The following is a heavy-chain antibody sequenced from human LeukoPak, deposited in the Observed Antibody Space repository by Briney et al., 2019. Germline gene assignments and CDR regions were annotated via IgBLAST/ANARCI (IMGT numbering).Heavy chain of an antibody. Sequence: SETLSLTCTVSGGSLSSYYWSWIRQPPEKGLEWIGYIYYSGSTNYNPSLKSRVTISVDTSKNQFSLKLSSVTAADTAVYYCARHRIAVSIFDYWGQGTLVTVSS. CDR1: GGSLSSYY. J-gene: IGHJ4*02. CDR3: ARHRIAVSIFDY. D-gene: IGHD6-19*01. CDR2: IYYSGST. V-gene: IGHV4-59*08.